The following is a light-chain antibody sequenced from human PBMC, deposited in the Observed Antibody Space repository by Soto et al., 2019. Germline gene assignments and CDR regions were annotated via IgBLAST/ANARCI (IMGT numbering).Light chain of an antibody. Sequence: QSALTQPASVSGSPGQSITISCTGTSSDVGGYNFVSWYQQHPGKAPKLMIFEVSHRPSGVSDRFSGSKSGNTASLTISGLQAEDEADYYCSSYTGSITYVFGTGTKLTVL. J-gene: IGLJ1*01. CDR3: SSYTGSITYV. V-gene: IGLV2-14*03. CDR1: SSDVGGYNF. CDR2: EVS.